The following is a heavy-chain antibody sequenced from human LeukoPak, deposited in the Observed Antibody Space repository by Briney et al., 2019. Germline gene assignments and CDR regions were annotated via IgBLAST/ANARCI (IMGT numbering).Heavy chain of an antibody. Sequence: PSETLSLTCAVSGYSISSGYYWGWIRQPPGKGLEWIGTIYHSGSTYYNPSLKSRVTISVDTSKNQFSLKLSSVTAADTAVYYCARYCSSTSCYSEVFDYWGQGTLVTVSS. CDR1: GYSISSGYY. CDR2: IYHSGST. J-gene: IGHJ4*02. CDR3: ARYCSSTSCYSEVFDY. D-gene: IGHD2-2*01. V-gene: IGHV4-38-2*01.